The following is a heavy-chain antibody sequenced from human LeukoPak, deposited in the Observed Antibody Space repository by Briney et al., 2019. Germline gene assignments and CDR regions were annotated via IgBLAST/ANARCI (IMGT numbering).Heavy chain of an antibody. CDR2: ISGDGGGT. J-gene: IGHJ4*02. D-gene: IGHD3-22*01. CDR1: GFTFSSFS. Sequence: GGSLRLSCAASGFTFSSFSMHWVRQAPGKGLESVSAISGDGGGTYYADSVNGRFTISRDNSKNTLYLQMGSLRAEDVAVYYCARVLSGYDYWGQGTLVTVSS. CDR3: ARVLSGYDY. V-gene: IGHV3-64*02.